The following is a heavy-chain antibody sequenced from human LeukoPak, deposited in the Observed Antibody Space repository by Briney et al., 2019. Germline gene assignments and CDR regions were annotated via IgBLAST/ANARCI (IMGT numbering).Heavy chain of an antibody. V-gene: IGHV1-69*06. CDR2: IIPIFGTA. D-gene: IGHD6-19*01. CDR3: ARDTPKDSSGWYFDY. CDR1: GGTLSSYA. J-gene: IGHJ4*02. Sequence: SVSVSCTVSGGTLSSYAISWVRQAPGQGLEWMGGIIPIFGTADYAQKFQGRVTITADKSTSTAYMELSSLRSEDTAVYYCARDTPKDSSGWYFDYWGQGTLVTVSS.